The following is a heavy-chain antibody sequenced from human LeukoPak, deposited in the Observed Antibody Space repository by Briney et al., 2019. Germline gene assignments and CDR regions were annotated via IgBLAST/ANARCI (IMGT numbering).Heavy chain of an antibody. J-gene: IGHJ5*02. CDR2: IYYSGST. CDR1: GGSISSYY. V-gene: IGHV4-59*12. Sequence: SETLSLTCTVSGGSISSYYWSWIRQPPGKGLEWIGYIYYSGSTNYNPSLKSRVTISVDTSKNQFSLKLSSVTAADTAVYYCARRGEVRVLWFGNNWFDPWGQGTLVTVSS. CDR3: ARRGEVRVLWFGNNWFDP. D-gene: IGHD3-10*01.